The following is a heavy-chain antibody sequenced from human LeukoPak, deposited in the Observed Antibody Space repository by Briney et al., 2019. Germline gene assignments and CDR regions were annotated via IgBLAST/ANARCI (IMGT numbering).Heavy chain of an antibody. V-gene: IGHV4-59*06. CDR3: ATDYYDSSGYYYTEYFQH. D-gene: IGHD3-22*01. Sequence: SETLSLTCTVSGDSISGYYWSWIRQHPGKGLEWIGYIYYSGSTYYNPSLKSRVTISVDTSKNQFSLKLSSVTAADTAVYYCATDYYDSSGYYYTEYFQHWGQGTLVTVSS. CDR2: IYYSGST. J-gene: IGHJ1*01. CDR1: GDSISGYY.